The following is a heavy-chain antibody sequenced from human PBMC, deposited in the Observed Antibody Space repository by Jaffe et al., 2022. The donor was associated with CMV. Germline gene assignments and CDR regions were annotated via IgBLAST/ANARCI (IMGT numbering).Heavy chain of an antibody. D-gene: IGHD2-21*02. J-gene: IGHJ3*02. V-gene: IGHV4-39*01. CDR3: ARHRVVTAEVDAFDI. CDR2: IYYSGST. CDR1: GGSISSSSYY. Sequence: QLQLQESGPGLVKPSETLSLTCTVSGGSISSSSYYWGWIRQPPGKGLEWIGSIYYSGSTYYNPSLKSRVTISVDTSKNQFSLKLSSVTAADTAVYYCARHRVVTAEVDAFDIWGQGTMVTVSS.